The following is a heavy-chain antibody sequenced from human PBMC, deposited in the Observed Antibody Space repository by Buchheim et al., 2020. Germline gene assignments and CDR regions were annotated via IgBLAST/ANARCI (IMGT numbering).Heavy chain of an antibody. CDR1: GFTFSNYN. D-gene: IGHD6-6*01. J-gene: IGHJ6*03. Sequence: EVQLVESGGGLVKPGGSLRLSCAASGFTFSNYNMNWVRQAPGKGLELVSSITTTSNYIYYVDSVKGRFTISRDNAKSSLYLQMNSLRGEDTAVCYCTRDLEYSWGKGTT. CDR3: TRDLEYS. V-gene: IGHV3-21*06. CDR2: ITTTSNYI.